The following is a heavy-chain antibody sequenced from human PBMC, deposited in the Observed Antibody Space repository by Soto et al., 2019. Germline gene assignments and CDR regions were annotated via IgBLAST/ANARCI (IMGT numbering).Heavy chain of an antibody. Sequence: ESGGGVVQPGRSLRLSCAASGFTFSSHSIQWVRQAPGTGLEWVAVISYDGSIKYYADSVKGRFTISRDNSKNTAYLQMNSLRAEDTAVFYCAREWSTSGDLDYWGQGTLVIVSS. CDR2: ISYDGSIK. V-gene: IGHV3-30-3*01. CDR1: GFTFSSHS. J-gene: IGHJ4*02. CDR3: AREWSTSGDLDY. D-gene: IGHD3-10*01.